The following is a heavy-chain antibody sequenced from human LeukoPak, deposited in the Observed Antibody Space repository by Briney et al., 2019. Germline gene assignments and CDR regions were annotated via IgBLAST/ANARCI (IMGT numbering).Heavy chain of an antibody. V-gene: IGHV3-7*05. Sequence: PGGSLRLSCAASGFTFSNYWMSWVRQAPGKGLEWVANIKQDGSEKYYADSVKGRFTISRDNAKSSLNLQLNSLRVEDTALYHCASTQTFDYWGQGTLVTVPS. CDR3: ASTQTFDY. CDR2: IKQDGSEK. CDR1: GFTFSNYW. J-gene: IGHJ4*02.